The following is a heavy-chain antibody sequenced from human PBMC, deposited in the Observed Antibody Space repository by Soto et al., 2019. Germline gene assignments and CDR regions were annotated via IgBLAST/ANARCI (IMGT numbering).Heavy chain of an antibody. J-gene: IGHJ6*02. D-gene: IGHD6-13*01. CDR3: AKVMSGSSWHYYYGMDV. V-gene: IGHV3-30*18. CDR1: GFTFSSYG. CDR2: ISYDGSNK. Sequence: GGSLRLSCAASGFTFSSYGMHWVRQAPGKGLEWVAVISYDGSNKYYADSVKGRFTISRDNSKNTLYLQMNSLRAEDTAVYYCAKVMSGSSWHYYYGMDVWGQGTTVTVSS.